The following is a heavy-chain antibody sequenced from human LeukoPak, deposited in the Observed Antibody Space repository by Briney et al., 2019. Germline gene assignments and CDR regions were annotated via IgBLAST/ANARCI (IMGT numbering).Heavy chain of an antibody. J-gene: IGHJ4*02. CDR1: GVTFSSHW. CDR3: ARDGFYYDSSGPFDY. Sequence: GGSLRLSCVVSGVTFSSHWMSWVRQAPGKGLEWVANIKQDGSERYYVDSVKGRFTISRDNAKNSVFLQMNSLRAEDTAVYYCARDGFYYDSSGPFDYWGQGTLVTVSS. D-gene: IGHD3-22*01. CDR2: IKQDGSER. V-gene: IGHV3-7*03.